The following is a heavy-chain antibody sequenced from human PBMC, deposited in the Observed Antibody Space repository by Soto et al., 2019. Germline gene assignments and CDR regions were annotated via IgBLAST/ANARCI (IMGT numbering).Heavy chain of an antibody. J-gene: IGHJ4*02. CDR1: GGSFSGYY. CDR3: ARKFMVVAATYYFDY. V-gene: IGHV4-34*01. CDR2: INHSGST. D-gene: IGHD2-15*01. Sequence: PSETLSLTCAVYGGSFSGYYWSWIRQPPGKGLEWIGEINHSGSTNYNPSLKSRVTISVDTSKNQFSLKLSSVTAADTAVYYCARKFMVVAATYYFDYWGQGTLVTVS.